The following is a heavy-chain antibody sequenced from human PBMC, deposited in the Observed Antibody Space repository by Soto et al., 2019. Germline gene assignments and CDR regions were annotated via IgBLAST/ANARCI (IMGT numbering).Heavy chain of an antibody. J-gene: IGHJ4*02. V-gene: IGHV1-2*04. D-gene: IGHD4-17*01. CDR2: INPNSGGT. CDR1: GYTFTGYY. CDR3: ARANRKDKGLVITNRDYGAYYFDY. Sequence: ASVKVSCKASGYTFTGYYMHWVRQAPGQGLEWMGWINPNSGGTNYAQKFQGWVTMTRDTSTSTAYMELSRLRSEDTAVYYCARANRKDKGLVITNRDYGAYYFDYWGQGTLVTVSS.